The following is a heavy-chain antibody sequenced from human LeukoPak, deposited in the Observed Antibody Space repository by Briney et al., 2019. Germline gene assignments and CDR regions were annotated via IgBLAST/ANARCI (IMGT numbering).Heavy chain of an antibody. CDR3: AKYGRDYGDYVDY. Sequence: GGSLRLSCAASGFTFSSYGMHWVRQAPGKGLEWVAVISYDGSNKYYADSVKGRFTISRDNSKNTLYLQMNSLRAEDTAVYYCAKYGRDYGDYVDYWVQGTLVTVSS. J-gene: IGHJ4*02. CDR2: ISYDGSNK. V-gene: IGHV3-30*18. D-gene: IGHD4-17*01. CDR1: GFTFSSYG.